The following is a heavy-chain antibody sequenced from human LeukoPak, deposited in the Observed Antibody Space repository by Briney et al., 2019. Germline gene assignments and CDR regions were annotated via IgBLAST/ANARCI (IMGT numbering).Heavy chain of an antibody. CDR1: GGTFSSYA. V-gene: IGHV1-69*01. D-gene: IGHD6-13*01. Sequence: SVKVSCKASGGTFSSYAISWVRQAPGQGLEWMGGIIPIFETANYAQKFQDRVTITADESTSTAYMELSSLIFEDTAVYYCARQVDISAAGSDYFDYWGQGTLVTVSS. CDR2: IIPIFETA. J-gene: IGHJ4*02. CDR3: ARQVDISAAGSDYFDY.